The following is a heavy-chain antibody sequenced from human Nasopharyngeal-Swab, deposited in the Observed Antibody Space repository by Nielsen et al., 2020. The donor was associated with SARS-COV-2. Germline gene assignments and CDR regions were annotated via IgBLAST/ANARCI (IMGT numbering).Heavy chain of an antibody. Sequence: GESLKISCAASGFTFSSYGMHWVRQAPGEELEWVAVIWYDGSNKYYADSVKGRFTISRDNSKNTLYLQMNSLRAEDTAVYYCARDRTVTTTVYFDYWGQGTLVTVSS. CDR3: ARDRTVTTTVYFDY. J-gene: IGHJ4*02. V-gene: IGHV3-33*01. CDR1: GFTFSSYG. D-gene: IGHD4-17*01. CDR2: IWYDGSNK.